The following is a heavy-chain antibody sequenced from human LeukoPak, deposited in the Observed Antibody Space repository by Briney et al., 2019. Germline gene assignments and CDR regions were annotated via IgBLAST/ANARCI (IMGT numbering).Heavy chain of an antibody. CDR1: GGTFSSYA. CDR3: AKDPSLTHNSWYYLDY. J-gene: IGHJ4*02. V-gene: IGHV1-69*13. D-gene: IGHD4-23*01. CDR2: IIPIFGTA. Sequence: SVKVSCKASGGTFSSYAISWVRQAPGQGLEWMGGIIPIFGTANYAQKFQGRVTITADESTSTAYMELSSLRSEDTAVYYCAKDPSLTHNSWYYLDYWGQGTLVTVSS.